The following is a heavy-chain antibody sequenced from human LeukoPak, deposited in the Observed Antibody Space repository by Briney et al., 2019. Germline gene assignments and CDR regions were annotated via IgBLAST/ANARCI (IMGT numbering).Heavy chain of an antibody. Sequence: GGSLRLSCAASGFTFSSYWMHWVRQAPGKGLVWVSRINSDGSSTSYADSVKGRFTISRDSAKNTLYLQMNSLRAEDTAVYYCAGDGPNDAFDIWGQGTMVTVSS. D-gene: IGHD7-27*01. CDR3: AGDGPNDAFDI. J-gene: IGHJ3*02. CDR2: INSDGSST. V-gene: IGHV3-74*01. CDR1: GFTFSSYW.